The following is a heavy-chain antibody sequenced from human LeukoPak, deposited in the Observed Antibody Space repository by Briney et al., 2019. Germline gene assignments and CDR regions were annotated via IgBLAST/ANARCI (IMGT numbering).Heavy chain of an antibody. V-gene: IGHV4-59*01. CDR2: VYYTGTT. Sequence: SETLSLTCALSGGSIKNYYWSWIRQPLGKGLEWIGYVYYTGTTSYNPSLKSRVTISVETSKNQFSLTLNSVTAADTAVYHCARQSDPYYHYGLDFWGQGTRSSSP. J-gene: IGHJ6*02. CDR1: GGSIKNYY. CDR3: ARQSDPYYHYGLDF.